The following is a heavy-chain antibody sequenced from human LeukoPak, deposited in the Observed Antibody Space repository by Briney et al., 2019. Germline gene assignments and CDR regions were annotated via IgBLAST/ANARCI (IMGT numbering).Heavy chain of an antibody. CDR2: ISGDGGST. J-gene: IGHJ6*03. V-gene: IGHV3-43*02. CDR3: AKLSARGVEYYYYYMDV. Sequence: PGGSLRLSCAASGFTFDDYAMHWVRQAPGKGLELVSLISGDGGSTYYADSVKGRFTISRDNSKNSLYLQMNSLRTEDTALYYCAKLSARGVEYYYYYMDVWGKGTTVTVSS. CDR1: GFTFDDYA. D-gene: IGHD6-6*01.